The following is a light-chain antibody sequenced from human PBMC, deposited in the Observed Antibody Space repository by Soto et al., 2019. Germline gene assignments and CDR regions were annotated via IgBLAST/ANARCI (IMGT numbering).Light chain of an antibody. J-gene: IGKJ1*01. CDR2: DAS. CDR3: QQYNSYPWT. V-gene: IGKV1-5*01. CDR1: QTISSW. Sequence: DIQMTQSPSTLSGSVGDRVTITCRASQTISSWLAWYQQKPGKAPKLLIYDASTLKSGVPSRFSGSGSGTEFSLTISNLQPEDFATYYCQQYNSYPWTFGQGTKVDIK.